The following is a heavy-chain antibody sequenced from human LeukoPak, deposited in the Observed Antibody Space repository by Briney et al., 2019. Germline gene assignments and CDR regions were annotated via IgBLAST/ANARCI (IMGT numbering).Heavy chain of an antibody. D-gene: IGHD6-19*01. CDR1: GFSFSSSN. CDR3: AREVSGWRGGAFDV. CDR2: ISGSSSTV. J-gene: IGHJ3*01. V-gene: IGHV3-48*04. Sequence: GGSLRLSCAASGFSFSSSNMNWVRQAPGKGLEWVSYISGSSSTVYYADSVKGRFTISRDNAKNSLFLQMNCLRADDAALYYCAREVSGWRGGAFDVWGQGTMVAVSS.